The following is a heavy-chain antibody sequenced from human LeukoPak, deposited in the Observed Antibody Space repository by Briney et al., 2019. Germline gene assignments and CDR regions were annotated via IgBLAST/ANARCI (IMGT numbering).Heavy chain of an antibody. V-gene: IGHV3-30*18. Sequence: GRSLRLSCAASGFTFSSYGMHWVRQAPGKGLEWVAVISYDGSNKYYADSVKGRFTISRDNSKNTLYLQMTSLRAEDTAVYYCAKDSDTSGYFDYWGQGTLVTVSS. CDR2: ISYDGSNK. CDR1: GFTFSSYG. D-gene: IGHD3-10*01. J-gene: IGHJ4*02. CDR3: AKDSDTSGYFDY.